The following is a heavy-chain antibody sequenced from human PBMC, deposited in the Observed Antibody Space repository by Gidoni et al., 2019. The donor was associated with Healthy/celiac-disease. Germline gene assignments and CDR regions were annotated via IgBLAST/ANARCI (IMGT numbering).Heavy chain of an antibody. J-gene: IGHJ4*02. Sequence: EVQLLESGGGLVQPGGSLRRSCAASVFTFSSYAMSWVRQAPGKGLEWVSAISGSGGSTYYADAVKGRFTISRDNSKNTLYLQMNSLRDEDTAVYYCANTNAGEGPEHYWGQGTLVTVSS. CDR1: VFTFSSYA. CDR3: ANTNAGEGPEHY. V-gene: IGHV3-23*01. D-gene: IGHD3-10*01. CDR2: ISGSGGST.